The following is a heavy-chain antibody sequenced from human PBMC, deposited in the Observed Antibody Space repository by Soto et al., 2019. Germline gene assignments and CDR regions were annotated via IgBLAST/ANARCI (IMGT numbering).Heavy chain of an antibody. CDR1: GFTVSSNY. V-gene: IGHV3-66*01. Sequence: GGSLRLSCAASGFTVSSNYMSWVRQAPGKGLEWVSVIYSGGSTYYADSGKGRFTISRDNSKNTLYLQMNSLRAEDTAVYYCARSRGKGAFDIWGQGTMVTVSS. CDR3: ARSRGKGAFDI. J-gene: IGHJ3*02. CDR2: IYSGGST. D-gene: IGHD3-10*01.